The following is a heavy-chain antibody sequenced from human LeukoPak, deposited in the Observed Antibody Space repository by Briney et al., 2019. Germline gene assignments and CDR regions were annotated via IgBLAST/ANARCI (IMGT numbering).Heavy chain of an antibody. D-gene: IGHD5-18*01. CDR1: GASIRSHY. CDR2: IFHNGNT. CDR3: ARIEDVTRGYNHAYYFDY. J-gene: IGHJ4*02. V-gene: IGHV4-59*04. Sequence: SETLSLTCTVSGASIRSHYWSWIRRPPGKGLEWIGNIFHNGNTYYNPSLKSRVTMSIDTSKKQFSLKLRTATAADTAVYYCARIEDVTRGYNHAYYFDYWGQGTLVTVSS.